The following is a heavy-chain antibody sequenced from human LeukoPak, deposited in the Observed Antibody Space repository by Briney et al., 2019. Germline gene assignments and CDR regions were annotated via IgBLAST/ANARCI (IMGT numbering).Heavy chain of an antibody. CDR3: ATDVHPGNNWFDP. D-gene: IGHD1-1*01. CDR1: GFSFSDFG. V-gene: IGHV3-30*02. J-gene: IGHJ5*02. Sequence: GGSLSLSCAASGFSFSDFGVHWVRQAPGKGLEWVAFIRYDGSNKYYADSVKGRFTISRDDSKNTLYLQMNSLRAEDTAVYYCATDVHPGNNWFDPWGQGTLVTVSS. CDR2: IRYDGSNK.